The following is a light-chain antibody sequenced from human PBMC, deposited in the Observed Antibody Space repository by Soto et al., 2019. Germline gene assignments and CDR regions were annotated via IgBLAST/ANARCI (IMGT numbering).Light chain of an antibody. Sequence: DIQMTQSPSSLSASVGDRVTITCRASQSISSYLNWYQQKPEKAPKLLIYAASSLQSGVPSRFSGSGSGTDFTLTISSLQPEDFATYYCQQSYSTPFFGPGTKVDIK. J-gene: IGKJ3*01. CDR1: QSISSY. CDR3: QQSYSTPF. CDR2: AAS. V-gene: IGKV1-39*01.